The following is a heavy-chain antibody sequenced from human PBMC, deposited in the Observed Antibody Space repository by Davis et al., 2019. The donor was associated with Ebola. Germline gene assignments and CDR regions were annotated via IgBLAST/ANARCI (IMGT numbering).Heavy chain of an antibody. CDR3: ASGEGSYGYLDY. D-gene: IGHD5-18*01. CDR2: ISFDGSNK. J-gene: IGHJ4*02. CDR1: GFTFSRHG. V-gene: IGHV3-30*19. Sequence: GGSLRLSCAASGFTFSRHGMHWVRQAPGKGLEWVAVISFDGSNKFYADFVKGRFTISRDDSHNTLYLQMNSLRTEDTAVYHCASGEGSYGYLDYWGQGTLVTVSS.